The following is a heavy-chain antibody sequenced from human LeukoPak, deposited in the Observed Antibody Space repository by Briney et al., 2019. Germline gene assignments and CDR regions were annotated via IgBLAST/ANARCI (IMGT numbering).Heavy chain of an antibody. V-gene: IGHV4-31*03. D-gene: IGHD4-11*01. CDR1: GGSISSDGYY. CDR3: ARAGHYRFDP. J-gene: IGHJ5*02. Sequence: PPQTLSLTCTVSGGSISSDGYYWSWIRQLPGKGLEWIAYIYYTGTTYYNPSLQSRVSISIDTFKNQFSLKLNSVTAADTAVYYCARAGHYRFDPWGQGTLVTVSS. CDR2: IYYTGTT.